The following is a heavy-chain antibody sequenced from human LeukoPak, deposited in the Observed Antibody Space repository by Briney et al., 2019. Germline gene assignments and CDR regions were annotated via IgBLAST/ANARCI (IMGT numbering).Heavy chain of an antibody. Sequence: SQTLSLTCTVSGGSISSGDYYWSWIRQPPGKGLEWIGYIYYSGSTYYNPSLKSRVTISVDTSKNQFSLKLSSVTAADTAVYYCARALRYFHAFDIWGQGTMVTVSS. V-gene: IGHV4-30-4*01. D-gene: IGHD3-9*01. CDR3: ARALRYFHAFDI. J-gene: IGHJ3*02. CDR1: GGSISSGDYY. CDR2: IYYSGST.